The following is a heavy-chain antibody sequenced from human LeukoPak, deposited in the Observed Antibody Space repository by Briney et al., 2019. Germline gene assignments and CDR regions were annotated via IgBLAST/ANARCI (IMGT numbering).Heavy chain of an antibody. CDR3: ARGGRTLIDYGDYV. CDR2: ISGSGGST. Sequence: PGGSLRLSCAASGITFSSYAMSWVRQAPGKGLEWVSAISGSGGSTYYADSVKGRFTISRDNSKNTLYLQMNSLRAEDTAVYYCARGGRTLIDYGDYVWGQGTLSPSPQ. J-gene: IGHJ4*02. D-gene: IGHD4-17*01. V-gene: IGHV3-23*01. CDR1: GITFSSYA.